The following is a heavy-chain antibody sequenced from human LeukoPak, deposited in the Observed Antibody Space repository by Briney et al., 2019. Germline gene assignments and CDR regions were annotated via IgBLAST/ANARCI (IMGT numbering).Heavy chain of an antibody. J-gene: IGHJ6*03. CDR1: GFTFSSYA. V-gene: IGHV3-23*01. Sequence: GGSLRLSCAASGFTFSSYAMSWVRQAPGKGLEWVSAISGSGGSTYYADSVKGRFTISRDNSKNTLYLQMNSLRAEDMALYYCAKGGYCSSTSCPKGGYYYYYYMDVWGKGTTVTVSS. CDR3: AKGGYCSSTSCPKGGYYYYYYMDV. D-gene: IGHD2-2*01. CDR2: ISGSGGST.